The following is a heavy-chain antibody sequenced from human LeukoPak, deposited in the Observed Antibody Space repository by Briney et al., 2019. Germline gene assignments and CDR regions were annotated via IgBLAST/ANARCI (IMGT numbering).Heavy chain of an antibody. Sequence: GGSLRLSCAASGFTFSDHYMDWVRQVPGKGLEWVSRIRNKANTYITEYAASVKGRFAISRDDSKNSVYLQLNSLKTEDTAVYYCTRVNLRTGERFFDYWGQGTLVTVSS. V-gene: IGHV3-72*01. D-gene: IGHD7-27*01. CDR2: IRNKANTYIT. J-gene: IGHJ4*02. CDR1: GFTFSDHY. CDR3: TRVNLRTGERFFDY.